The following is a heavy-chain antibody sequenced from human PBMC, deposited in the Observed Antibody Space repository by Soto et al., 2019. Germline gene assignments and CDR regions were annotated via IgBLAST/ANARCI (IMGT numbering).Heavy chain of an antibody. CDR1: GGSISSYY. CDR3: ARTTYYYYGMDV. CDR2: IYYSGST. J-gene: IGHJ6*02. V-gene: IGHV4-59*01. Sequence: SETLSLTCTVSGGSISSYYWSWIRQPPGKGLEWIGYIYYSGSTNYKPSLKSRVTISVDTSKNQFSLKLSSVTAADTAVYYCARTTYYYYGMDVWGQGTTVTVSS. D-gene: IGHD4-17*01.